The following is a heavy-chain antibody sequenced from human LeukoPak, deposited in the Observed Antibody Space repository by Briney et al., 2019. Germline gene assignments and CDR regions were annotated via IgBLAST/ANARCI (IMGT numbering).Heavy chain of an antibody. J-gene: IGHJ3*02. Sequence: EASVKVSCKASGYTLTSYAMNWVRQAPGQGLEWMGWINTNTGNPTYAQGFTGRFVFSLDTSVSTAYLQISSLKAEDTAVYYCASKIAWWALDIWGQGTMVTVSS. CDR2: INTNTGNP. CDR1: GYTLTSYA. CDR3: ASKIAWWALDI. V-gene: IGHV7-4-1*02. D-gene: IGHD2-8*02.